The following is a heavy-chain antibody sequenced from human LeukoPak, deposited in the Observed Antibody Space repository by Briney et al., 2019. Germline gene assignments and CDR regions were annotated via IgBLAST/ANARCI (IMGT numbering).Heavy chain of an antibody. V-gene: IGHV3-64*01. J-gene: IGHJ4*02. D-gene: IGHD3-22*01. CDR1: GFTFSSYA. CDR2: ISSNGGST. CDR3: ARGAWSDDDSSGD. Sequence: GGSLRLSCAASGFTFSSYAMHWVRQAPGKGLEYVSAISSNGGSTYYANSVKGRFTISRDNSKNTLYLQMGSLRAEDMAVYYCARGAWSDDDSSGDWGQGTLVTVSS.